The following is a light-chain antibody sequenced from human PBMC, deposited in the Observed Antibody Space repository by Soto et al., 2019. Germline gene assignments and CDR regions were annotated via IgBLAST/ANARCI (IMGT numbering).Light chain of an antibody. Sequence: DVVMTQSPLSLPVTLGQPASISCRSSQSLVYSDGNTYLNWFQQRPGQSPRRLIYKVSNRDSGVPDRFSGSGSGTDFTLTISDLQPDDSASYYCQHTYISISFGGGTKVDI. CDR1: QSLVYSDGNTY. CDR3: QHTYISIS. J-gene: IGKJ4*01. V-gene: IGKV2-30*01. CDR2: KVS.